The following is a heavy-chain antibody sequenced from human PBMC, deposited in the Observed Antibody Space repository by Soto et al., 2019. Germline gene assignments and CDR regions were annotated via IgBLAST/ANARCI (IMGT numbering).Heavy chain of an antibody. CDR3: ARESEDLTSNFDC. J-gene: IGHJ4*02. CDR2: ISSTTNYI. CDR1: GFIFTRYS. V-gene: IGHV3-21*06. Sequence: GGSLRLSCAASGFIFTRYSMNWVRQAPGKGLEWVSSISSTTNYIYYGDSMKGRFTISRDNAKNSLYLEMNSLRAEDTAVYYCARESEDLTSNFDCWGQGTLVTVSS.